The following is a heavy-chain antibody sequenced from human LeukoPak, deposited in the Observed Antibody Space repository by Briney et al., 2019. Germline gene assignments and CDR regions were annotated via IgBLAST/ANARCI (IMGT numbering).Heavy chain of an antibody. CDR3: ARDPIRISGSVAYDP. CDR2: IDTYTGNP. Sequence: ASVKLSCKASGYAFTEYAMNWVRQAPGQGLEWMGRIDTYTGNPTYGQGFTGRFVFSLDTSVSTAYLQISSLKAEDSAVYYCARDPIRISGSVAYDPWGQGTLVTVSS. CDR1: GYAFTEYA. J-gene: IGHJ5*02. D-gene: IGHD5-12*01. V-gene: IGHV7-4-1*02.